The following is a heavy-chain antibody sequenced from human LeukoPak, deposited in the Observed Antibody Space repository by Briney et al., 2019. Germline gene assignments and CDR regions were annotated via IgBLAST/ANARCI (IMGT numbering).Heavy chain of an antibody. CDR2: INHSGST. V-gene: IGHV4-34*08. Sequence: GSLRLSCAASGFTFSSYGMSWIRQPPGKGLEWIGEINHSGSTNYNPSLKSRVTISVDTSKNQFSLKLSSVTAADTAVYYCATNSFSGSWYGWFDPWGQGTLVTVSS. CDR1: GFTFSSYG. J-gene: IGHJ5*02. D-gene: IGHD6-13*01. CDR3: ATNSFSGSWYGWFDP.